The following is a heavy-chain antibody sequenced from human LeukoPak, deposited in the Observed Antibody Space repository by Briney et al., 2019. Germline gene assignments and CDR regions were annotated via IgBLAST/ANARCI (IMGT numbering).Heavy chain of an antibody. CDR1: GFTFSSFA. CDR3: AKDTYYDILTGYRYTEYFQH. Sequence: GGSLRLSCAASGFTFSSFAMSWVRQAPGKGLEWVSAISGSGGSTYYADSVKGRFTISRDNSKNTLYLQMNGLRAEDTAVYYCAKDTYYDILTGYRYTEYFQHWGQGTLVTVSS. D-gene: IGHD3-9*01. J-gene: IGHJ1*01. V-gene: IGHV3-23*01. CDR2: ISGSGGST.